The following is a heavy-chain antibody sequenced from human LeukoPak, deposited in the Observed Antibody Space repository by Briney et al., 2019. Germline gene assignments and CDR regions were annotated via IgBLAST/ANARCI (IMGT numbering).Heavy chain of an antibody. CDR3: ARDPYSSSWSYGMDV. J-gene: IGHJ6*02. V-gene: IGHV3-7*05. Sequence: PGGSLRLSCTVSGFTFSSYWMSWVRQTPEKGLEWVANIKQDGSEKVYVDSVKGRFTISRDNAKSSLYLQMSGLRAEDTAVYYCARDPYSSSWSYGMDVWGQGTTVTVSS. D-gene: IGHD6-13*01. CDR1: GFTFSSYW. CDR2: IKQDGSEK.